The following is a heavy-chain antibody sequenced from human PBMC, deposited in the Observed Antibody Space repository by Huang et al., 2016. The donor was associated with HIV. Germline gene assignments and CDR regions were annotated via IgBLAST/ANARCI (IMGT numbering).Heavy chain of an antibody. CDR2: NYYSGST. D-gene: IGHD1-1*01. CDR3: ARVPPLRNENYFDY. V-gene: IGHV4-30-4*08. J-gene: IGHJ4*02. CDR1: GGSISSGGYY. Sequence: QVQLQESGPGLVKPSQTLSLTCTVSGGSISSGGYYWSWIRQPPGKGLEWIGYNYYSGSTSYNPSLKSRVTISVDTSKNQFSLKLSSVTAADTAVYYCARVPPLRNENYFDYWGQGTLVTVSS.